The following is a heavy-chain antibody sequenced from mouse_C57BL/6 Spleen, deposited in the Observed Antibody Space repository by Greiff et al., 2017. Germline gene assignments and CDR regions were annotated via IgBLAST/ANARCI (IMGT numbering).Heavy chain of an antibody. CDR3: AIGNPLIDY. V-gene: IGHV1-74*01. CDR2: MHPSNSDT. D-gene: IGHD4-1*01. CDR1: GYTFTSYW. J-gene: IGHJ2*01. Sequence: QVQLQQPGAELVKPGASVKVSCKASGYTFTSYWMHWVKQRPGQGLEWIGRMHPSNSDTNYNQKFKGKATLTVDKSSSTAYMPLHSLTSEDSAVYYFAIGNPLIDYWGQGTTLTVSS.